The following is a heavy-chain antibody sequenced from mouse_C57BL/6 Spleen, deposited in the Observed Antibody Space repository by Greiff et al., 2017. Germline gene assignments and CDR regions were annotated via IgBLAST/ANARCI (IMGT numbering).Heavy chain of an antibody. Sequence: VQLVESGAELVMPGASVKLSCKASGYTFTSYWMHWVKQRPGQGLEWIGEIDPSDSYTNYNQKFKGKTTLTVDKSSSTAYMQLSSLTSEDSAVYYCARGAKAMDYWGQGTSVTVSS. V-gene: IGHV1-69*01. CDR3: ARGAKAMDY. J-gene: IGHJ4*01. CDR2: IDPSDSYT. CDR1: GYTFTSYW.